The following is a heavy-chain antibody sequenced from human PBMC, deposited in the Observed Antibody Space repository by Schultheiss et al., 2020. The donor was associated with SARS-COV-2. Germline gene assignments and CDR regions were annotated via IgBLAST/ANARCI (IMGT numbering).Heavy chain of an antibody. CDR3: AKDRFENYYGMDV. J-gene: IGHJ6*02. V-gene: IGHV3-30*18. CDR1: GFTFSSYW. CDR2: ISYDGSNK. Sequence: GGSLRLSCAASGFTFSSYWMHWVRQAPGKGLEWVAVISYDGSNKYYADSVKGRFTISRDNSKNTLYLQMNSLRAEDTAVYYCAKDRFENYYGMDVWGQGTTVTVSS. D-gene: IGHD3-9*01.